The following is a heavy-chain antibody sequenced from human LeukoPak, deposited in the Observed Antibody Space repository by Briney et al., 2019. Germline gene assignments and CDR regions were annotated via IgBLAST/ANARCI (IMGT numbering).Heavy chain of an antibody. D-gene: IGHD1-26*01. J-gene: IGHJ6*03. CDR3: ARDPYSEGYWNYYYYYMDV. CDR1: GFTFSSYS. CDR2: ISSSSSYI. V-gene: IGHV3-21*01. Sequence: GGSLRLSCAASGFTFSSYSMNWVRQAPGKGLEWVSSISSSSSYIYYADSVKGRFTISRDNAKNSLFLQMNSLTAEDTAVYYCARDPYSEGYWNYYYYYMDVWGKGTTVTISS.